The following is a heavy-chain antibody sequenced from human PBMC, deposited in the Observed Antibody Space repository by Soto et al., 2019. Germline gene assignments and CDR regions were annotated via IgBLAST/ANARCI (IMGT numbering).Heavy chain of an antibody. Sequence: QITLKESGPTLVKPTQTLTLTCTFSGFSLSTGGLGVGWIRQPPGKGLEWLALIYWDDDKRYSPSLKSRLTVTKDNSKNQVVLTMTNMDPVDTATYYCAHSRCGGDCLRSYSSHYYYGMDVWGQGTTVTVSS. CDR2: IYWDDDK. V-gene: IGHV2-5*02. J-gene: IGHJ6*02. CDR1: GFSLSTGGLG. CDR3: AHSRCGGDCLRSYSSHYYYGMDV. D-gene: IGHD2-21*02.